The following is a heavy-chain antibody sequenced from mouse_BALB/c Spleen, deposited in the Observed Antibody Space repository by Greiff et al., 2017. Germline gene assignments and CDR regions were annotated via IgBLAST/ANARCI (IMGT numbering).Heavy chain of an antibody. V-gene: IGHV14-4*02. CDR3: NAITARAFFAY. CDR1: GFNIKDYY. CDR2: IDPENGDT. Sequence: EVQLQQSGAELVRSGASVKLSCTASGFNIKDYYMHWVKQRPEQGLEWIGWIDPENGDTEYAPKFQGKATMTADTSSNTAYLQLSSLTSEDTAVYYCNAITARAFFAYWGQGTLVTVSA. J-gene: IGHJ3*01. D-gene: IGHD1-2*01.